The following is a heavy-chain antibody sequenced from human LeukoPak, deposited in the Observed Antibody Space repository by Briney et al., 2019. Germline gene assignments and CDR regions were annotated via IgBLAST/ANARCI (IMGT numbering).Heavy chain of an antibody. V-gene: IGHV1-18*01. CDR1: GYTFTSYG. CDR2: ISAYNGNT. J-gene: IGHJ4*02. D-gene: IGHD4-17*01. Sequence: ASVKVSCKASGYTFTSYGISWVRQAPGQGLEWMGWISAYNGNTNYAQKLQGRVTMTTDTSTSTAYMELRSLRSDDTAVYYCAREDTSDLGDYGVDYWGQGTLVTVSS. CDR3: AREDTSDLGDYGVDY.